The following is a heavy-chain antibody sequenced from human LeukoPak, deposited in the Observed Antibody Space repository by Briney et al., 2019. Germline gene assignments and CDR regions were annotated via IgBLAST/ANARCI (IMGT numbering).Heavy chain of an antibody. V-gene: IGHV1-69*13. CDR1: GGTFSSYA. CDR2: IIPIFGTA. Sequence: GASVKASCKASGGTFSSYAISWVRQAPGQGLEWMGGIIPIFGTANYAQKFQGRVTITADESTSTAYMELSSLRSEDTAVYYCARLLNLAVAGWGQGTLVTVSS. CDR3: ARLLNLAVAG. D-gene: IGHD6-19*01. J-gene: IGHJ4*02.